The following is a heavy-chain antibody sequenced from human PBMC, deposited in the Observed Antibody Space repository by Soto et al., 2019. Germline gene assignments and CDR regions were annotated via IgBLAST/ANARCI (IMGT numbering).Heavy chain of an antibody. J-gene: IGHJ4*02. CDR1: GYTFSTYL. V-gene: IGHV1-18*01. Sequence: ASVKVSCKASGYTFSTYLITWVRQAPGQGLEWMGWINANNGNTYYVQKFQGRVTMTTDTSTTTAYVELRSLRSDDTAVYYCARYGPVAGSYFDDWAQGTLVTVSS. CDR3: ARYGPVAGSYFDD. CDR2: INANNGNT. D-gene: IGHD6-19*01.